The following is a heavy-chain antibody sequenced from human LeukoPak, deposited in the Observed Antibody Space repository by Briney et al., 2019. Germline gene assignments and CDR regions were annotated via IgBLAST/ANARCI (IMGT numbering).Heavy chain of an antibody. D-gene: IGHD1-1*01. CDR3: ARDSVAAIGTGFYYYGMDV. CDR2: IYHSGST. CDR1: GGSISSGGYS. V-gene: IGHV4-30-2*01. Sequence: ASQTLSLTCAVSGGSISSGGYSWSWIRQPPGKGLEWIGYIYHSGSTYYNPSLKSRVTISVDRSKNPFSLKLSSVTAADTAVYYCARDSVAAIGTGFYYYGMDVWGQGPRSPSP. J-gene: IGHJ6*02.